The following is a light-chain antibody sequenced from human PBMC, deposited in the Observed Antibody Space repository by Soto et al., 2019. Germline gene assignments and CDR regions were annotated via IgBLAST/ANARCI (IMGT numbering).Light chain of an antibody. Sequence: EIVLTQSPGTLSLSPGERATLSCRASQSISSSYLAWYQQKPGQAPRLLVYGASSRATGIPDRFSGSGSGTGFTLTISRLEPQDFAVYYCQQYGSPRFTFGPGTKVDIK. CDR1: QSISSSY. CDR2: GAS. CDR3: QQYGSPRFT. J-gene: IGKJ3*01. V-gene: IGKV3-20*01.